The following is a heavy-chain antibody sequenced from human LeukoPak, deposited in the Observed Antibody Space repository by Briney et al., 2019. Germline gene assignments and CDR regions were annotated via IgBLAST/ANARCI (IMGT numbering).Heavy chain of an antibody. D-gene: IGHD3-10*01. V-gene: IGHV4-39*07. CDR3: ARESRLGMVRGVIPYYFDY. J-gene: IGHJ4*02. CDR2: IYSSGST. CDR1: GVSISSSSYY. Sequence: SETLSLTCNVSGVSISSSSYYWGWIRQPPGKGLEWIGSIYSSGSTYYNSSLKSRVTISIDTSKNQVSLKMSSVTAADTAVYYCARESRLGMVRGVIPYYFDYWGRGTLVTVSS.